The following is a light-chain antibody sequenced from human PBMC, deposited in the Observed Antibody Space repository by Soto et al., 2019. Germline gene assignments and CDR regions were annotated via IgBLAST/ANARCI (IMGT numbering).Light chain of an antibody. CDR1: QSVSSN. V-gene: IGKV3-15*01. CDR2: GAS. Sequence: EIVLTQSPATLSVSPGERATLSCRASQSVSSNLAWYQQKPGQAPRLLIYGASTRATGIPARFSGSGSGTEFTLTISSLQPEDFAVYYCQQYHIWPPWTSGQGTKVDIK. J-gene: IGKJ1*01. CDR3: QQYHIWPPWT.